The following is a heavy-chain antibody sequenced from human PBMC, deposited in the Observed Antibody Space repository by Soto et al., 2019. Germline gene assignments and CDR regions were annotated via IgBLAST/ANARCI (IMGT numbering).Heavy chain of an antibody. Sequence: QVQLVQSGAEVKKPGSSVKVSCKTSGGTFSSYAISWVRQAPGQGLEWMGGIIPIFDTANYAQQFRGRVTITAGESTSTAYMERSSLRSEDTAVYYCARHDCISTSCYYYYYYSMDVWGQGTTVTVSS. D-gene: IGHD2-2*01. V-gene: IGHV1-69*12. J-gene: IGHJ6*02. CDR1: GGTFSSYA. CDR3: ARHDCISTSCYYYYYYSMDV. CDR2: IIPIFDTA.